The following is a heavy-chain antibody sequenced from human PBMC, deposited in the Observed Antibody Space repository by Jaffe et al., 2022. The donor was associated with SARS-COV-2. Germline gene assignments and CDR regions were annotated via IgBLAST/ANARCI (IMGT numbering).Heavy chain of an antibody. D-gene: IGHD4-17*01. CDR3: AHIVSGDYIRYNWFDP. CDR2: IYWDDDK. V-gene: IGHV2-5*02. Sequence: QITLKESGPTLVKPTQTLTLTCTFSGFSLSTSGVGVGWIRQPPGKALEWLALIYWDDDKRYSPSLKSRLTITKDTSKNQVVLTMTNMDPVDTATYYCAHIVSGDYIRYNWFDPWGQGTLVTVSS. CDR1: GFSLSTSGVG. J-gene: IGHJ5*02.